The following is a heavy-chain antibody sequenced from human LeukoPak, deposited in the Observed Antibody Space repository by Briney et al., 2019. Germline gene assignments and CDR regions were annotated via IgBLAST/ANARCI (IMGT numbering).Heavy chain of an antibody. D-gene: IGHD3-22*01. J-gene: IGHJ4*02. CDR2: INHSGST. V-gene: IGHV4-38-2*02. CDR3: AGGFKYYYDSSGYYGY. CDR1: GYSISSGYY. Sequence: SETLSLTCTVSGYSISSGYYWSWIRQPPGKGLEWIGEINHSGSTNYNPSLKSRVTISVDTSKNQFSLKLSSVTAADTAVYYCAGGFKYYYDSSGYYGYWGQGTLVTVSS.